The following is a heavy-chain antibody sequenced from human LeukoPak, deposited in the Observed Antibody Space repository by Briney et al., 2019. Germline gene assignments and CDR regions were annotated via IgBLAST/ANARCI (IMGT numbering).Heavy chain of an antibody. CDR2: ISYDETNK. CDR1: GFTFSSYD. Sequence: SGGSLRLSCAASGFTFSSYDMHWVRQAPGKGLEWVAVISYDETNKYYADSVKGRFTISRDNSKNTLYLQMNSLRAEDTAVYFCAKVGGSGWCLGFRGQGTLVTVSS. V-gene: IGHV3-30*18. D-gene: IGHD6-19*01. CDR3: AKVGGSGWCLGF. J-gene: IGHJ4*02.